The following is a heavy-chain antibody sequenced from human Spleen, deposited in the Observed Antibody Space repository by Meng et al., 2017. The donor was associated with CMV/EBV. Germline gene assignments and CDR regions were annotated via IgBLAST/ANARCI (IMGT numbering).Heavy chain of an antibody. CDR1: GFTFTTYE. V-gene: IGHV3-30*04. CDR3: ARSAKITMIVVAPFDY. J-gene: IGHJ4*02. Sequence: LTCVVSGFTFTTYEVNWVRQAPGKGLEWVAVISYDGSNKYYADSVKGRFTISRDNSKNTLYLQMNSLRAKDTAVYYCARSAKITMIVVAPFDYWGQGTLVTVSS. D-gene: IGHD3-22*01. CDR2: ISYDGSNK.